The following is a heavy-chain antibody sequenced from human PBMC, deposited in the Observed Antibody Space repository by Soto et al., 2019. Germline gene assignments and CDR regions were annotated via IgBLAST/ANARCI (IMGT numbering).Heavy chain of an antibody. D-gene: IGHD6-6*01. CDR2: IWYDGSNK. CDR3: ERWAARQGKIFDY. CDR1: GFTFSSYG. Sequence: GGSLRLSCAASGFTFSSYGMHWVRQATGKGLEWVAVIWYDGSNKYYADSVKGRFTISRDNSKNTLYLEMNGLKDEETGVYYWERWAARQGKIFDYWGQGTLVTVSS. V-gene: IGHV3-33*01. J-gene: IGHJ4*02.